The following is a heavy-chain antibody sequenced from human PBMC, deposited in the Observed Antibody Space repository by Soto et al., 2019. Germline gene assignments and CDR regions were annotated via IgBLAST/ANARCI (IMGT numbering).Heavy chain of an antibody. Sequence: QVQLVESGGGVVQPGRSLGFSLEASGFTFINYGMHWVRQAPGKGLEWVAVISYHGSDKYYADPVKGRFTISRDNSKNTLYLQMDSLRAEDTAVYYCAKDHLTTTVTTVGYWGQGTLVTVSS. V-gene: IGHV3-30*18. CDR2: ISYHGSDK. CDR1: GFTFINYG. J-gene: IGHJ4*02. D-gene: IGHD4-17*01. CDR3: AKDHLTTTVTTVGY.